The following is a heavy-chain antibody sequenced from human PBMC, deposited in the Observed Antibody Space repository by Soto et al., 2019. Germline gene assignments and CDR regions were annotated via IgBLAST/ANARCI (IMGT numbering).Heavy chain of an antibody. V-gene: IGHV3-7*01. CDR3: SRWLNA. D-gene: IGHD2-8*01. CDR1: GFTFTTYW. CDR2: INQDGSKK. Sequence: SLRLSCAASGFTFTTYWVYWVRQTPGKGLEWVANINQDGSKKNYVGSVKGRFNISRDNAKNSLYLQMSSLTAEDSALYYCSRWLNAWGQGTMVTVSS. J-gene: IGHJ5*02.